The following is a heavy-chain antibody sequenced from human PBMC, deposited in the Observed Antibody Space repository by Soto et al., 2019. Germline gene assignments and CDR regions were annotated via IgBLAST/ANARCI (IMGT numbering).Heavy chain of an antibody. D-gene: IGHD1-26*01. J-gene: IGHJ4*02. CDR2: ISGSGDST. CDR3: ARRGSGSYYDY. V-gene: IGHV3-23*01. Sequence: EVQLLESGGGLVQPGGSLRLSCAASGFTFSSYAMRWVRQAPVKGLEWVSAISGSGDSTYYADSVKGRFTISRDNSKNTLYMNMNGLSAEDTAVYYCARRGSGSYYDYWGQGTLVTVSS. CDR1: GFTFSSYA.